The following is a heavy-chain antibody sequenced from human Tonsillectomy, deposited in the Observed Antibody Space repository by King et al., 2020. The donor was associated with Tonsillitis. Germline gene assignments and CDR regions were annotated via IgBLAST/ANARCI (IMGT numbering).Heavy chain of an antibody. CDR3: ARETGGWRTFDF. Sequence: QLVQSGADVKKPGASVKVSCRASGYTVTDYSIHWIRQAPGQGLQWMGRISPYTGRTAYALNFEDRVTMTRDTSFTTVYMELTGLRSDDTAVYYCARETGGWRTFDFWGQGTLVTVSS. V-gene: IGHV1-2*06. D-gene: IGHD6-19*01. CDR2: ISPYTGRT. J-gene: IGHJ4*02. CDR1: GYTVTDYS.